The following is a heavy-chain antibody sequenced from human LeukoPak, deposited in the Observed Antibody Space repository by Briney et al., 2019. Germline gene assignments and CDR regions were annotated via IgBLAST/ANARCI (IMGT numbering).Heavy chain of an antibody. CDR1: GGSISSSSYY. CDR3: ARLPPIHGVVPAVRGIHY. D-gene: IGHD2-2*01. J-gene: IGHJ4*02. Sequence: PSETLSLTCTVSGGSISSSSYYWGWIRQPPGKGLEWIGSIYYSGSTYYNPSLKSRVTISVDTSKNQFSLKLSSVTAADTAVYYCARLPPIHGVVPAVRGIHYWGQGTLVTVSS. V-gene: IGHV4-39*01. CDR2: IYYSGST.